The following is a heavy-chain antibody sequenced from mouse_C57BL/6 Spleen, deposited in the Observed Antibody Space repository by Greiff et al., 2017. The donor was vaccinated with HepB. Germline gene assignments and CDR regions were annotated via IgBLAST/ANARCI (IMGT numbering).Heavy chain of an antibody. J-gene: IGHJ1*03. CDR2: IDPETGGT. CDR3: TRYITTVVARYFDV. V-gene: IGHV1-15*01. CDR1: GYTFTDYE. Sequence: QVQLQQSGAELVRPGASVTLSCKASGYTFTDYEMHWVKQTPVHGLEWIGAIDPETGGTAYNQKFKGKAILTADKSSSTAYMELRSLTSEDSAVYYCTRYITTVVARYFDVWGTGTTVTVSS. D-gene: IGHD1-1*01.